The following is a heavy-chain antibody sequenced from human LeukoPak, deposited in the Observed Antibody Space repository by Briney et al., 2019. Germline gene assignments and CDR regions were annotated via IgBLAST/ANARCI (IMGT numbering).Heavy chain of an antibody. J-gene: IGHJ3*02. Sequence: GGSLRLSCAASGFTFSSYSMNWVRQAPGKGLEWVSSISSSSSYIYYADSVKGRFTISRDNAKNSLYLQMNSLRAEDTAVYYCAREGTTGDAFDIWGQGTMVTVSS. CDR1: GFTFSSYS. V-gene: IGHV3-21*01. CDR2: ISSSSSYI. D-gene: IGHD4-17*01. CDR3: AREGTTGDAFDI.